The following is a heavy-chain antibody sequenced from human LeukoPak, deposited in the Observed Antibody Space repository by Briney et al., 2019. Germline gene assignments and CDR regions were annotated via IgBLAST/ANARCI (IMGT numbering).Heavy chain of an antibody. CDR2: IYYSGST. J-gene: IGHJ5*02. CDR1: GGSISSYY. V-gene: IGHV4-59*01. CDR3: ARYDSSGYYPGFDP. Sequence: SETLSLTCTVSGGSISSYYWSWIRQPPGKGLEWIGYIYYSGSTNYNPSLKSRVTISVDTSKNQFSLKLSSVTAADTAVYYCARYDSSGYYPGFDPWGQGTLVTVSS. D-gene: IGHD3-22*01.